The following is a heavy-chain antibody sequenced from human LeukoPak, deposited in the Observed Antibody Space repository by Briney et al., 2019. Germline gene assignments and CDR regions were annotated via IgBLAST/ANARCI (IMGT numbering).Heavy chain of an antibody. Sequence: GASVKVSCKASGYDFINYGITWVRQAPGQGLEWMGWISLYNGNTDYKRQGRVNMSTDTSTRTGNMKLRRQRYGDTAVYYCARGGPFFSSSSSKEYYFDYWGQGTLVTVSS. V-gene: IGHV1-18*01. J-gene: IGHJ4*02. D-gene: IGHD6-6*01. CDR3: ARGGPFFSSSSSKEYYFDY. CDR2: ISLYNGNT. CDR1: GYDFINYG.